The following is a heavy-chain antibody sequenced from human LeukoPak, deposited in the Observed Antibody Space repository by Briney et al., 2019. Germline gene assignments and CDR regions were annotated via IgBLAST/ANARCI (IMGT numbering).Heavy chain of an antibody. J-gene: IGHJ4*02. CDR1: GYTLTELS. CDR2: FDPEDGET. Sequence: GASVTVTCKVSGYTLTELSMHWVRQAPGKGLEWMGGFDPEDGETIYAQKFQGRVTMTEDTSTDTAYMELSSLRSEDTAVYYCATWGSCGGDSYPIDYWGQGTLVTVSS. D-gene: IGHD2-21*02. V-gene: IGHV1-24*01. CDR3: ATWGSCGGDSYPIDY.